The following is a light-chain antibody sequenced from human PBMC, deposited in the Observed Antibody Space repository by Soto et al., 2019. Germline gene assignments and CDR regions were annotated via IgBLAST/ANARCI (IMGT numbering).Light chain of an antibody. CDR3: RKYNSAPRVT. CDR1: QGISNY. Sequence: DIQMTQSPSSLSASVGDRVTITCRASQGISNYLAWYQQKPGKVPKLLIYAASTLQSGVPSRFSGSGSGTDFTLTISSLQPEDVATYYCRKYNSAPRVTFGGGTKVEIK. J-gene: IGKJ4*01. CDR2: AAS. V-gene: IGKV1-27*01.